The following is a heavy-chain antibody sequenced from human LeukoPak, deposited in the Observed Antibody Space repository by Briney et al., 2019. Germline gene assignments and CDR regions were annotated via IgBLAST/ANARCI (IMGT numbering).Heavy chain of an antibody. CDR3: ARDELYYDILTGYAAEGYFDY. CDR2: ISSSSRYI. J-gene: IGHJ4*02. D-gene: IGHD3-9*01. CDR1: GFTFSSYS. Sequence: GGSLRLSGAASGFTFSSYSMNWVRQAPGKGLEWVSSISSSSRYIYYADSVKGRFTISRDNAKNSLYLQMNSLRAEDTAVYYCARDELYYDILTGYAAEGYFDYWGQGTLVTVSS. V-gene: IGHV3-21*01.